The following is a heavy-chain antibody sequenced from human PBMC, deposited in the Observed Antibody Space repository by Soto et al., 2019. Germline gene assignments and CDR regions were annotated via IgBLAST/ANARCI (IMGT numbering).Heavy chain of an antibody. J-gene: IGHJ4*02. CDR3: ARDPNFRYCSSTSCYGEMDY. CDR1: GFTVSSNY. V-gene: IGHV3-66*01. D-gene: IGHD2-2*01. Sequence: GGSLRLSCAASGFTVSSNYMSWVRQAPGKGLEWVSVIYSGGSTYYADSVKGRFTISRDNSKNTLYLQMNSLRAEDTAVYYCARDPNFRYCSSTSCYGEMDYWGQGTLVTVSS. CDR2: IYSGGST.